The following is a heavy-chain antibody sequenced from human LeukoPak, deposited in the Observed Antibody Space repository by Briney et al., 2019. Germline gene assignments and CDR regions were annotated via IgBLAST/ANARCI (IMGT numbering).Heavy chain of an antibody. Sequence: QSSETLSLTCTVSGGSISSSSYYWGWIRQPPGKGLEWIGSIYYSGSTYYNPSLKSRVTISVDTSKNQFSLKLSSVTAADTAVYYCARGDYYDSSGYQSPSFDYWGQGTLVTVSS. CDR1: GGSISSSSYY. CDR3: ARGDYYDSSGYQSPSFDY. J-gene: IGHJ4*02. CDR2: IYYSGST. D-gene: IGHD3-22*01. V-gene: IGHV4-39*01.